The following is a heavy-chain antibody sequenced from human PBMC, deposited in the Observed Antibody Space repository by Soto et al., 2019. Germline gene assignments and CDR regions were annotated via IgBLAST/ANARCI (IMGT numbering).Heavy chain of an antibody. V-gene: IGHV3-30-3*01. CDR1: GFTFSSYA. CDR2: ISYDGSNK. CDR3: ARDLYDSSGYDSDTFDY. Sequence: PVGSLRLSCAASGFTFSSYAMHWVRQAPGKGLEWVAVISYDGSNKYYADSVKGRFTISRDNSKNTLYLQMNSLRAEDTAVYYCARDLYDSSGYDSDTFDYWGQGTLVTVSS. J-gene: IGHJ4*02. D-gene: IGHD3-22*01.